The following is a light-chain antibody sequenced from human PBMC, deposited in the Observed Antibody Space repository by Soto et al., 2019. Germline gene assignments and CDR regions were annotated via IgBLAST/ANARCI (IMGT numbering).Light chain of an antibody. CDR3: QQLNSYPVFT. V-gene: IGKV1-9*01. CDR1: QGISSY. Sequence: DIQLTQSPSFLSASVGDRVTITCRASQGISSYLAWYQQKPGKAPKLLIYAASTLQSGVPSRFSGSGSGTAFALTICSLQPEDFATYYCQQLNSYPVFTFGPGTKVDIK. J-gene: IGKJ3*01. CDR2: AAS.